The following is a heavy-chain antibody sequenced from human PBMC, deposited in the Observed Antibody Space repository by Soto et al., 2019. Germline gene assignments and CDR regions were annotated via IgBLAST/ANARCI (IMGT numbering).Heavy chain of an antibody. J-gene: IGHJ5*02. D-gene: IGHD2-15*01. CDR2: IIPIFGTA. CDR3: ARALDIVVDQRFDP. Sequence: SVQVSCKASGGTFSSYAISWVRQAPGQGLEWMGGIIPIFGTANYAQKFQGRVTITADKSTSTAYMELSSLRSEDTAVYYCARALDIVVDQRFDPWGQGTLVTVSS. V-gene: IGHV1-69*06. CDR1: GGTFSSYA.